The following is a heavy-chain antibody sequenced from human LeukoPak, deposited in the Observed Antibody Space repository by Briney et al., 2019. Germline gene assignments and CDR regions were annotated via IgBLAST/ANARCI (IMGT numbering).Heavy chain of an antibody. CDR2: INHSGST. J-gene: IGHJ4*02. Sequence: SETLSLTCAVYGGSFSGYYWSWTRQPPGKGLEWIGEINHSGSTNYNPSLKSRVTISVDTSKNQFSLKLSSVTAADTAVYYCAREGGIAAAFDYWGQGTLVTVSS. CDR3: AREGGIAAAFDY. V-gene: IGHV4-34*01. D-gene: IGHD6-13*01. CDR1: GGSFSGYY.